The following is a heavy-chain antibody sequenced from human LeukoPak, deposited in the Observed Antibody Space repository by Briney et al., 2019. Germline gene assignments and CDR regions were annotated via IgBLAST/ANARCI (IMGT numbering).Heavy chain of an antibody. D-gene: IGHD5-18*01. V-gene: IGHV1-46*01. J-gene: IGHJ4*02. CDR1: GYTFTSYY. CDR2: INPGGGGT. Sequence: ASVKVSCKASGYTFTSYYMHWVRQAPGQGLEWMGIINPGGGGTSYAQKFQGRVTVTRDTSTSTVYMELSSLRSEDTAVYYCANIQLWLPYWGQGTLVTVSS. CDR3: ANIQLWLPY.